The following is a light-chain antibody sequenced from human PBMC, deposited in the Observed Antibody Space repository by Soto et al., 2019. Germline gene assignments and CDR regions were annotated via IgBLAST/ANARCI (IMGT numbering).Light chain of an antibody. Sequence: DIQMTQYPPSLSASVGDRVTITCRASQGISNYLAWYQQKPGKVPKLLIYAASTLQSGVPSRFSGSGSGTDFTLTISSLQPEDVATYYCQKYNIAPRTFGQGSMVAI. CDR3: QKYNIAPRT. J-gene: IGKJ1*01. CDR2: AAS. V-gene: IGKV1-27*01. CDR1: QGISNY.